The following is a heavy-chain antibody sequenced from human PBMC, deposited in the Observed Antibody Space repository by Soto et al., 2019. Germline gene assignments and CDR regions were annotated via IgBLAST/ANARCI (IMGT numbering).Heavy chain of an antibody. V-gene: IGHV3-13*04. CDR3: ARSPPGGYHYYYGMDV. J-gene: IGHJ6*02. CDR2: IGTAGDT. CDR1: GFTFSSYD. Sequence: EVQLVESGGGLVQPGGSLRLSCGASGFTFSSYDMQWVRQATGKGLEWVSCIGTAGDTYYSGSVKGRFTISRKNAKNSLYLQMNSLRAGDTAVYYCARSPPGGYHYYYGMDVWGQGTTVTVSS. D-gene: IGHD3-22*01.